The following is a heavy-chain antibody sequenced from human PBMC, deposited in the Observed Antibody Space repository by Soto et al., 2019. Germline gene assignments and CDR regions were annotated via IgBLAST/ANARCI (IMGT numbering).Heavy chain of an antibody. J-gene: IGHJ6*02. CDR1: GVSISSYY. CDR2: IYYSGST. CDR3: ARAIGDSSSWYGGLYYYYGMDV. D-gene: IGHD6-13*01. Sequence: SETLSLTCTVSGVSISSYYWSWIRQPPGKGLEWIGYIYYSGSTNYNPSLKSRVTISVDTSKNQFSLKLSSVTAADTAVYYWARAIGDSSSWYGGLYYYYGMDVWGQGTTVTVSS. V-gene: IGHV4-59*01.